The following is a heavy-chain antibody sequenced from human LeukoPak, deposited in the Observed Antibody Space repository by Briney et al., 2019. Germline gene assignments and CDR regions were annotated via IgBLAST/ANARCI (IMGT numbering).Heavy chain of an antibody. CDR2: IHYSGRT. Sequence: PSETLSLTCTVSGGSISSHYWSWIRQPPGKGLEWIGYIHYSGRTNYNPSLKSRVTISVDTSKNQFSLKLSSVTAADTAVYYCARATNYDIWTDQHWFDPWGQGTLVTVSS. J-gene: IGHJ5*02. CDR3: ARATNYDIWTDQHWFDP. CDR1: GGSISSHY. D-gene: IGHD3-9*01. V-gene: IGHV4-59*11.